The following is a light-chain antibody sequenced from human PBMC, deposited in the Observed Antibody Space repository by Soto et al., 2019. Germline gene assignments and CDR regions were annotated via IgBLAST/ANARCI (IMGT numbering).Light chain of an antibody. CDR3: NSYTSRSTYV. V-gene: IGLV2-14*01. CDR2: HVT. J-gene: IGLJ1*01. Sequence: QSALPQPASVSGSPGQSITITCTGTSSDVGGYKYVSWFQQHPGKAPKLMIYHVTNRPSGVSTRFSGSKSGNTASLTISGLQAEDETDYYCNSYTSRSTYVFGTGTKVTVL. CDR1: SSDVGGYKY.